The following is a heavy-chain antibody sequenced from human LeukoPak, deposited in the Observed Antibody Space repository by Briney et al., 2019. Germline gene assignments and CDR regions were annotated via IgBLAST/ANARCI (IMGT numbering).Heavy chain of an antibody. Sequence: AGGSLRLSCAASGFTFSVYGMHWVRQAPGKGLEWVAVISYDGSNKYYADSVKGRFTISRDNSKNTLYLQMNSLRAEDTAVFYCAKDRDDYVWGSYLGAFDIWGQGTMVTVSS. D-gene: IGHD3-16*01. CDR2: ISYDGSNK. CDR1: GFTFSVYG. J-gene: IGHJ3*02. CDR3: AKDRDDYVWGSYLGAFDI. V-gene: IGHV3-30*18.